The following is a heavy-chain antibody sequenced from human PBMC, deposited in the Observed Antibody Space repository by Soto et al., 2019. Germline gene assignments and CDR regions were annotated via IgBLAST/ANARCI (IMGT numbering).Heavy chain of an antibody. D-gene: IGHD3-10*01. V-gene: IGHV3-15*01. CDR3: TTELWFGAAEYYYYGMDV. J-gene: IGHJ6*02. Sequence: NPGGSLRLSCAASGFTFSNAWMSWVRQAPGKGLEWVGRIKSKTDGGTTDYAAPVKGRFTISRDDSKNTLYLQMNSLKTEDTAVYYCTTELWFGAAEYYYYGMDVWGQGTTVTVSS. CDR2: IKSKTDGGTT. CDR1: GFTFSNAW.